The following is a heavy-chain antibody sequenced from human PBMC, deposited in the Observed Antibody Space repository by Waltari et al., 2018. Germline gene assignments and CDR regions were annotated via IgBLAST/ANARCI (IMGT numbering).Heavy chain of an antibody. D-gene: IGHD2-15*01. J-gene: IGHJ4*02. CDR1: GFICRSYA. CDR2: ISGPGDST. CDR3: ARLPGDYVGY. Sequence: EVQLVESGGGLVQPGGSLSLSCAASGFICRSYAMSWVRQAPGKVLEWVSTISGPGDSTYYADAVNGRFTISRDNSQNTVYLQVNSLTAEDTAIYYCARLPGDYVGYWGQGTLVTVSS. V-gene: IGHV3-23*04.